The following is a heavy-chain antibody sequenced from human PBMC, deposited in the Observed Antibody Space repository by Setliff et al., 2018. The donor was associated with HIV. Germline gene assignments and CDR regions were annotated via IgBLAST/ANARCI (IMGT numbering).Heavy chain of an antibody. CDR1: GFTFGDYA. CDR2: ISSSGSTI. J-gene: IGHJ4*02. D-gene: IGHD3-9*01. CDR3: ARAYYDILTGSYHKNGIDY. Sequence: GGSLRLSCTTSGFTFGDYAMSWVRQAPGKGLEWVSFISSSGSTIYYADAVKGVFTISRDNAKNSLYLQMNSLRAEDTAVYYCARAYYDILTGSYHKNGIDYWGQGTLVTVSS. V-gene: IGHV3-48*03.